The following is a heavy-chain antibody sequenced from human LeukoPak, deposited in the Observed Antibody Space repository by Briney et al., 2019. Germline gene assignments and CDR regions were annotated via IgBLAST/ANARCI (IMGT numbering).Heavy chain of an antibody. D-gene: IGHD2/OR15-2a*01. CDR3: AKGPLLWN. CDR1: GFTFSSSA. V-gene: IGHV3-23*01. J-gene: IGHJ4*02. CDR2: ISGSGGST. Sequence: AGGSLRLSCAASGFTFSSSAMNWVRQAPGKGLEWVSAISGSGGSTYYADSVKGRFTISRGNSRNTLYLQMNSLRAEDTAVYYCAKGPLLWNWGQGTLVTVSS.